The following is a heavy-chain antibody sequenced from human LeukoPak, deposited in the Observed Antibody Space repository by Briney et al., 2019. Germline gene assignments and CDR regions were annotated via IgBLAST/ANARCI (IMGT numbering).Heavy chain of an antibody. CDR3: TRHQMLSWVDP. CDR2: IYPDDSDT. Sequence: GESLKISCKGSGYTFTSYWIGWVRQMAEKGLEWMGTIYPDDSDTRYSPSFRGQVTMSVDTSINTAYLQWSSLKASDTAMHFCTRHQMLSWVDPWGQGTLVTVSS. D-gene: IGHD3-16*02. J-gene: IGHJ5*02. V-gene: IGHV5-51*01. CDR1: GYTFTSYW.